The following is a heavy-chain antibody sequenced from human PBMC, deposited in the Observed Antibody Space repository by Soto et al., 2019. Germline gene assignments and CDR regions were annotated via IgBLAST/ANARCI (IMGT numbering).Heavy chain of an antibody. J-gene: IGHJ4*02. CDR2: IYYSGST. D-gene: IGHD3-16*02. Sequence: LSLTCTVSGGSISSSSYYWGWIRQPPGKGLEWIGSIYYSGSTYYNPSLKSRVTISVDTSKNQFSLKLSSVTAADTAVYYCARISITFGGVIGTSFDDWGQGTLVPVSS. CDR1: GGSISSSSYY. V-gene: IGHV4-39*01. CDR3: ARISITFGGVIGTSFDD.